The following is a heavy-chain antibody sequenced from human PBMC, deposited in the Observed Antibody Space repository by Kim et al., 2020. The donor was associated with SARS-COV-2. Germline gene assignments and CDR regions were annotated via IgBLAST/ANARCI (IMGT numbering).Heavy chain of an antibody. CDR1: GFTINDYA. CDR2: INGNGGKI. J-gene: IGHJ5*01. D-gene: IGHD1-1*01. CDR3: AKERLTKENWFYW. Sequence: GGSLRLSCAASGFTINDYAMRWVRQAPWKGLEWVSAINGNGGKIAYADSVKGRFTISRDNSKNTLYLQMSSLRAEDTAVYYCAKERLTKENWFYWWG. V-gene: IGHV3-23*01.